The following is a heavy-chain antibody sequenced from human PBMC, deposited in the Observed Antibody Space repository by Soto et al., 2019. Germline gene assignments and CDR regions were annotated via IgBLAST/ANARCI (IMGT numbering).Heavy chain of an antibody. CDR3: ARGATYSDFWSGHYTSYTYYGMDV. J-gene: IGHJ6*02. Sequence: EVQLVESGGGLIQPGGSLRVSCAASEFTVSSNYMTWVRQAPGKGLEWVSVIDTAGRANYAESVKGRFTNSRDNSKNTLYFQMNRLRVEDTAVYYCARGATYSDFWSGHYTSYTYYGMDVWGQGTTVTVS. CDR1: EFTVSSNY. CDR2: IDTAGRA. D-gene: IGHD3-3*01. V-gene: IGHV3-53*01.